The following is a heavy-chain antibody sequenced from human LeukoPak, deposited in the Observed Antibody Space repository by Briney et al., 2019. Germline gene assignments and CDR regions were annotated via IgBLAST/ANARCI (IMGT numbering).Heavy chain of an antibody. D-gene: IGHD6-19*01. CDR3: ARGVGAAVAY. CDR1: GFTFSDYY. Sequence: GGSLRLSCAASGFTFSDYYMSWIRQAPGKGLEWVSYINSGGTIYYADSVKGRFTISRDNAKNSLYLQMSSLRAEDTAVYYCARGVGAAVAYWGQGTLVTVSS. CDR2: INSGGTI. V-gene: IGHV3-11*01. J-gene: IGHJ4*02.